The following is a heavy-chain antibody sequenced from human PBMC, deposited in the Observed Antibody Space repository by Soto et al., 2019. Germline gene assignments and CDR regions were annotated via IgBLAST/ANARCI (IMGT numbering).Heavy chain of an antibody. V-gene: IGHV2-5*02. Sequence: SGPTLVIPTQTLTLTCTFSGFSLTTSGVGVGWIRQPPGKALEWLAFIYWDDDKRYSPSLKTRLTISKDTSKNQLVLTLTNMDPVDTATYYCARISSYSYFDSWGQGVLVTVS. J-gene: IGHJ4*02. D-gene: IGHD2-15*01. CDR3: ARISSYSYFDS. CDR2: IYWDDDK. CDR1: GFSLTTSGVG.